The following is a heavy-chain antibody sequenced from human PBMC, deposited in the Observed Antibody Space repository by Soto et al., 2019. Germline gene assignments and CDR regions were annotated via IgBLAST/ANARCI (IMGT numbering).Heavy chain of an antibody. CDR1: GYTFTSYG. D-gene: IGHD3-10*01. Sequence: GASVKVSCKASGYTFTSYGISWVRQAPGQGLEWMGWISAYNGNTNYAQKLQGRVTMTTDTSTSTAYMELRSLRSDDTAVYYCARDLYGSGSRHRHYYYYYMDVWGQGTTVTVSS. CDR2: ISAYNGNT. CDR3: ARDLYGSGSRHRHYYYYYMDV. V-gene: IGHV1-18*01. J-gene: IGHJ6*03.